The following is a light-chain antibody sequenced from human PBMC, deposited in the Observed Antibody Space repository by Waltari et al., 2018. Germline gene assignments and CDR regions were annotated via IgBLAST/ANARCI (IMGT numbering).Light chain of an antibody. V-gene: IGLV1-44*01. CDR2: SNN. J-gene: IGLJ3*02. CDR1: SSNIASNT. CDR3: AAWDDSLNVV. Sequence: QSVLTQPPSASGTPGQSVTISCSGSSSNIASNTVNWYQQLPGTAPKLLIYSNNQRPSGVPDRFSGSKSGTAASLAIRGLQSEDEADYYCAAWDDSLNVVFGGGTKLTVL.